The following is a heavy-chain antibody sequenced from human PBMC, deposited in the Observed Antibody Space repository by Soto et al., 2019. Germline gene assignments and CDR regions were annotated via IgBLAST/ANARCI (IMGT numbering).Heavy chain of an antibody. V-gene: IGHV4-31*03. CDR1: AGSITSGGFH. D-gene: IGHD1-1*01. Sequence: SETLSLPCSLSAGSITSGGFHWSWIRQYPGKGLECLGYIHYSGTTHYSPSLKGRMSISVDTPKSQFSLSLASVTAADTAVYFCARVAVRPSSNFHGMDGWERGTTVTVSS. CDR3: ARVAVRPSSNFHGMDG. J-gene: IGHJ6*01. CDR2: IHYSGTT.